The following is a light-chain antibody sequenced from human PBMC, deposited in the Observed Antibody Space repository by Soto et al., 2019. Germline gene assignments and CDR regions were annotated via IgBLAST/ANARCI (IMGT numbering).Light chain of an antibody. CDR2: GNS. J-gene: IGLJ2*01. V-gene: IGLV1-40*01. Sequence: QSVLTQPPSVSGAPGQRVTISCTGSSCNIGAGYDVHWYQQLPGTAPKLLIYGNSNRPSGVPDRFSGSKSGTSASLAITGLQDEDDADYYCQSYDSSLSGVVFGGGTKLTVL. CDR3: QSYDSSLSGVV. CDR1: SCNIGAGYD.